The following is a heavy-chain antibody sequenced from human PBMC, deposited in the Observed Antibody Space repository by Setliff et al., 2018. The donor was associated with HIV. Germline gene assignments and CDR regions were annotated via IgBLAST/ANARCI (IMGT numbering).Heavy chain of an antibody. CDR2: INPSGGST. Sequence: WASVKVSCKASGYTFTSYYMHWVRQAPGQGLEWMGIINPSGGSTSYAQKFQGRVTMTRDTSTSTVYMELSSLRSEDTAVYYCARDGGSGTTVTFTLDYWGQGTLVTVSS. CDR1: GYTFTSYY. CDR3: ARDGGSGTTVTFTLDY. D-gene: IGHD4-17*01. V-gene: IGHV1-46*01. J-gene: IGHJ4*02.